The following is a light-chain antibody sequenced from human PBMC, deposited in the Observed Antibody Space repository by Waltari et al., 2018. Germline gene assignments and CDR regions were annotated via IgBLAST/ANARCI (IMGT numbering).Light chain of an antibody. J-gene: IGLJ2*01. Sequence: SSELNHPPSVSVSPRQTASITCSGDSLPTKYAYRYQQKSGQVPALVIFEDDKRPSGIPERFAGSSSCTVATLTINGAQVEDEADYYCYSTDCSTKHRVFGGGTKLTVL. CDR1: SLPTKY. CDR3: YSTDCSTKHRV. CDR2: EDD. V-gene: IGLV3-10*01.